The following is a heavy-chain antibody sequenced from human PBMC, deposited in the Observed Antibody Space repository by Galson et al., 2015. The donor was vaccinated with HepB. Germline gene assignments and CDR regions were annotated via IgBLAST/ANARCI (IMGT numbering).Heavy chain of an antibody. CDR1: GFSIRSHY. CDR2: IHGGNNK. J-gene: IGHJ4*02. V-gene: IGHV3-53*01. CDR3: AQLGTGY. Sequence: SLRLSCAASGFSIRSHYMNWVRQAPGKGLEWVSLIHGGNNKYYADSVKGRFTISRDDSSNTLYLQMNSLRAEDTAAYYCAQLGTGYWGQGTLVTVSS. D-gene: IGHD6-13*01.